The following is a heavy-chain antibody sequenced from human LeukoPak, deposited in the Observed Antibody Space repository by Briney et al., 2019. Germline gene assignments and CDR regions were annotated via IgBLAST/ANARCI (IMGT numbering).Heavy chain of an antibody. Sequence: PSETLSLTCPVSGGSISSYYWSWIRQPPGKGLEWIGYIYYSGSTNYNPSLKSRVTISVDTSKNQFSLKLSSVTAADTAVYYCARALGYCSSTSCYTGFDYWGQGTLVTVSS. CDR3: ARALGYCSSTSCYTGFDY. V-gene: IGHV4-59*01. J-gene: IGHJ4*02. D-gene: IGHD2-2*02. CDR2: IYYSGST. CDR1: GGSISSYY.